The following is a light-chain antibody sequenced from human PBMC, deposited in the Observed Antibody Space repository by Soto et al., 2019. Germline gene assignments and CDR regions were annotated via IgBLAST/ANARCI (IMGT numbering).Light chain of an antibody. Sequence: DIQMTQSPSSLSASVGDTVTLTCRASQSVDNYLKWYQQKPGKAPKLLIYDASSLHSGVPSRFSGSGSGTEFTLTISSLQPDDFATYYCQQYNTYSWTFGQGTKVDIK. CDR1: QSVDNY. CDR3: QQYNTYSWT. V-gene: IGKV1-5*01. CDR2: DAS. J-gene: IGKJ1*01.